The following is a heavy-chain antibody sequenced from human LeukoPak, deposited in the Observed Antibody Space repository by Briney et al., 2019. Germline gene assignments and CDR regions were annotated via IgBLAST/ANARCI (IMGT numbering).Heavy chain of an antibody. CDR3: ARDGVLRFLEWLPYYYYYGKDV. Sequence: PGRSLRLSCAASGFTFSSYAMHWVRQAPGKGLEWVAVISYDGSNKYYADSVKGRFTISRDNSKNTLYLQMNSLRAEDTAVYYCARDGVLRFLEWLPYYYYYGKDVWGQGTTVTVSS. CDR2: ISYDGSNK. D-gene: IGHD3-3*01. J-gene: IGHJ6*02. V-gene: IGHV3-30-3*01. CDR1: GFTFSSYA.